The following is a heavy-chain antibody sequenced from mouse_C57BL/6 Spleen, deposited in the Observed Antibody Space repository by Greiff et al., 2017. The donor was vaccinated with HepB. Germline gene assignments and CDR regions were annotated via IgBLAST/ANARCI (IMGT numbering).Heavy chain of an antibody. CDR1: GYAFSSSW. D-gene: IGHD2-4*01. CDR3: ASHGGLRRVYAMDY. Sequence: QVQLQQSGPELVKPGASVKISCKASGYAFSSSWMNWVKQRPGKGLEWIGRIYPGDGDTNYNGKFKGKATLTADKSSSTAYMQLSSLTSEDSAVYFCASHGGLRRVYAMDYWGQGTSVTVSS. V-gene: IGHV1-82*01. J-gene: IGHJ4*01. CDR2: IYPGDGDT.